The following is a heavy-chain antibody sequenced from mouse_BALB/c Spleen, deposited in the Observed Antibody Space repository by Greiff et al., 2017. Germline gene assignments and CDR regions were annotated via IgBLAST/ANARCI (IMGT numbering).Heavy chain of an antibody. V-gene: IGHV5-6*01. CDR2: ISSGGSYT. Sequence: VESGGDLVKPGGSLKLSCAASGFTFSSYGMSWVRQTPDKRLEWVATISSGGSYTYYPDSVKGRFTISRDNAKNTLYLQMSSLKSEDTAMYYCARHNYGSSYWYFDVWGAGTTVTVSS. D-gene: IGHD1-1*01. CDR3: ARHNYGSSYWYFDV. CDR1: GFTFSSYG. J-gene: IGHJ1*01.